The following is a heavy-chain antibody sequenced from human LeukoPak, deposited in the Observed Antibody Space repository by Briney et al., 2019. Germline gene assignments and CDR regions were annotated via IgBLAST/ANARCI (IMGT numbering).Heavy chain of an antibody. Sequence: SETLSLTCTVSGYSISSGYYWGWIRQPPGKGLEWIGGIYHSGDTYYNPSLKSRVTISVDTSNNQFSLKLSAVTAADTAVYYCASVRRGFGESSKYYSYYYMHVWGNGTTVTIAS. V-gene: IGHV4-38-2*02. CDR1: GYSISSGYY. CDR3: ASVRRGFGESSKYYSYYYMHV. CDR2: IYHSGDT. J-gene: IGHJ6*03. D-gene: IGHD3-10*01.